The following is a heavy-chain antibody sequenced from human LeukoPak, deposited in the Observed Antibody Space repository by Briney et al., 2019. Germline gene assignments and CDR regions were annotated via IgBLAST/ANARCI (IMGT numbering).Heavy chain of an antibody. Sequence: GESLKISCKGSGYTFTNYWIGWVRQMPGKGLERMGIIYPGDSDIRYSPSFQGQVTISADKSITTAYLQWSSLKASDTAIYYCARRVGASQRGFDYWGQGTLVTVSS. V-gene: IGHV5-51*01. CDR3: ARRVGASQRGFDY. J-gene: IGHJ4*02. D-gene: IGHD1-26*01. CDR2: IYPGDSDI. CDR1: GYTFTNYW.